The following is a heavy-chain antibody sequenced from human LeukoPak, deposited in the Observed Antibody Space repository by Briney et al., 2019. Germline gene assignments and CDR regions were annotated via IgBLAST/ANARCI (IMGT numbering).Heavy chain of an antibody. D-gene: IGHD6-19*01. Sequence: SETLSLTCTVSGGSISSYYWSWIRQPTGKGLEWIGYIYYSGSTNYNPSLKSRVTISVDTSKNQFSLKLSSVTAADTAVYYCARFGVAGTGGFDYWGQGTLVTVSS. J-gene: IGHJ4*02. CDR2: IYYSGST. CDR3: ARFGVAGTGGFDY. V-gene: IGHV4-59*08. CDR1: GGSISSYY.